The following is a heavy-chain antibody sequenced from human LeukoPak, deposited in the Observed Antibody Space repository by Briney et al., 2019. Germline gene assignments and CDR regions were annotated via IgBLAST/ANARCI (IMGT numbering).Heavy chain of an antibody. CDR3: ASLAARAGIVATIDY. CDR1: GGSFSGYY. J-gene: IGHJ4*02. CDR2: INHSGST. V-gene: IGHV4-34*01. Sequence: SETLSLTCAVYGGSFSGYYWSWIRQPPGKGLEWIGEINHSGSTNYNPSLKSRVTISVDTSKNQFSLKLSSVTAADTAVYYCASLAARAGIVATIDYWGQGTLVTVSS. D-gene: IGHD5-12*01.